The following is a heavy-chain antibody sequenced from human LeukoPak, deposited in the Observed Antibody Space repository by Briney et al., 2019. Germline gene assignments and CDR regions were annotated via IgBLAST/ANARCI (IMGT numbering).Heavy chain of an antibody. V-gene: IGHV3-15*01. CDR3: TTETYYDILTGYYRFDY. CDR2: IKSKTDGGTT. Sequence: GGSLRLSCAASGLTFSNAWMSWVRQAPGKGLEWVGRIKSKTDGGTTDYAAPVKGRFTISRGDSKNTLYLQMNSLKTEDTAVYYCTTETYYDILTGYYRFDYWGQGTLVTVSS. J-gene: IGHJ4*02. CDR1: GLTFSNAW. D-gene: IGHD3-9*01.